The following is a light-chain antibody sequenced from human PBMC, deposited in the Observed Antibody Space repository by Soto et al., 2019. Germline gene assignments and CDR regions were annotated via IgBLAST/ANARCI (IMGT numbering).Light chain of an antibody. CDR2: DVS. V-gene: IGLV2-14*01. Sequence: QSALTQSASVSGSPGQWITISCTGTSSDVGGYNYVSWYQQHPGKAPKLIIYDVSNRPSGVSNRFSGSKSGNTASLTISGLQAEDEAYYYCSSQGFSSTLVFGGGTKVTVL. CDR3: SSQGFSSTLV. J-gene: IGLJ2*01. CDR1: SSDVGGYNY.